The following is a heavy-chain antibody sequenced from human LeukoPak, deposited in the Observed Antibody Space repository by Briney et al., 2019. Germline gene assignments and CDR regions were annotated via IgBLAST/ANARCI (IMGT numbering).Heavy chain of an antibody. J-gene: IGHJ4*02. V-gene: IGHV3-23*01. CDR1: GFNFDLYA. CDR3: AREWVVAVGPTNYLDY. CDR2: ISGSGDDT. Sequence: GGSLRLSCAASGFNFDLYAMTWVRQAPGKGLEWVASISGSGDDTYYAASVRGRFTISRDSSQTKLQMNSLRAEDTAMYYCAREWVVAVGPTNYLDYWGRGALVTVSS. D-gene: IGHD1-26*01.